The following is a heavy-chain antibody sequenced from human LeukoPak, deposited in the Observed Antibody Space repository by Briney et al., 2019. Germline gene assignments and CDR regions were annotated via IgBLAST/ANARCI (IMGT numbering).Heavy chain of an antibody. J-gene: IGHJ4*02. D-gene: IGHD5-12*01. CDR1: GYSISSGYY. V-gene: IGHV4-38-2*02. CDR2: IYHSGST. Sequence: SETLSLTCTVSGYSISSGYYWGWIRQPPGKGLEWIGSIYHSGSTYYNPSLKSRVTISVDTSKNQFSLKLSSVTAADTAVYYCARKSISGPEYWGQGTLVTVSS. CDR3: ARKSISGPEY.